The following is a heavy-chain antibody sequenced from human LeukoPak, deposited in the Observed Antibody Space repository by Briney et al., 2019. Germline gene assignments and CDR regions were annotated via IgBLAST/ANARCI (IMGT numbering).Heavy chain of an antibody. D-gene: IGHD5-18*01. V-gene: IGHV3-21*01. CDR3: ARVGGYSYGYAFDY. CDR2: ISASSTNV. Sequence: GGSLRLSCEASGFTFDSHTMIWVRQAPGKGLEWVASISASSTNVFYADSVNGRFTISRDNYKNSLFLQMDSLRAEDPAVYYCARVGGYSYGYAFDYWGQGTLVTVSS. CDR1: GFTFDSHT. J-gene: IGHJ4*02.